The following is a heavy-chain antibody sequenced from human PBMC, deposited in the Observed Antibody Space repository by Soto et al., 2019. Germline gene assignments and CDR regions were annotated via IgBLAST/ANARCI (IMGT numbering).Heavy chain of an antibody. V-gene: IGHV1-18*01. Sequence: GASVKVSCKASGYTFTSYGMSWVRQAPGQGLEWMGWISAYNGNTNYAQKLQGRVTMTTDTSTSTAYMELRSLRSDDTAVYYCARAEAVAPDYYMDVWGKGTTVTVSS. D-gene: IGHD6-19*01. CDR1: GYTFTSYG. CDR3: ARAEAVAPDYYMDV. J-gene: IGHJ6*03. CDR2: ISAYNGNT.